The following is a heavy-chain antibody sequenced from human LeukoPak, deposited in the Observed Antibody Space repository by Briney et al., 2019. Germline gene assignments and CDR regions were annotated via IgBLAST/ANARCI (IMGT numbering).Heavy chain of an antibody. J-gene: IGHJ5*02. CDR2: ISGSGGST. CDR1: GFTFSSYA. CDR3: ANFERTVAGPYNWFDP. D-gene: IGHD6-19*01. V-gene: IGHV3-23*01. Sequence: GGSLRLSCAASGFTFSSYAMHWVRQAPGKGLEWVSTISGSGGSTYYADSVKGRFTISRDNSKDTLYLQMNILRTEDTAVYYCANFERTVAGPYNWFDPWGQGTLVTVSS.